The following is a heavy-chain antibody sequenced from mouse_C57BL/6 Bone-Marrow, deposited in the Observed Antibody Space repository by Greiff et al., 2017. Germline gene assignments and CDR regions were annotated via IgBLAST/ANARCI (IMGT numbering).Heavy chain of an antibody. CDR1: GFSLTSYG. V-gene: IGHV2-2*01. CDR3: ARKRLRRGGYAMDY. CDR2: IWSGGST. D-gene: IGHD2-4*01. J-gene: IGHJ4*01. Sequence: QVQLKESGPGLVQPSQSLSITCTVSGFSLTSYGVHWVRQSPGKGLEWLGVIWSGGSTDYNAAFISRLSISKDNSKSQVFFKMNSLQADDTAIYYCARKRLRRGGYAMDYWGQGTSVTVSS.